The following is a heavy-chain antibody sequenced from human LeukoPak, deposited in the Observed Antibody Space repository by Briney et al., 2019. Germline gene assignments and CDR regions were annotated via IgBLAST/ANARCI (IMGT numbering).Heavy chain of an antibody. CDR2: IHDSGRT. Sequence: SETLSLTCAVSGGSISRNTWWSWARQPPGKGLEWIAEIHDSGRTNYNPSLKSRVTISVDKSKNQFSLQPASMTAADTAVYYCAKNGDFCLEYWGQGTLVTVSS. CDR3: AKNGDFCLEY. D-gene: IGHD3-16*01. V-gene: IGHV4-4*02. J-gene: IGHJ4*02. CDR1: GGSISRNTW.